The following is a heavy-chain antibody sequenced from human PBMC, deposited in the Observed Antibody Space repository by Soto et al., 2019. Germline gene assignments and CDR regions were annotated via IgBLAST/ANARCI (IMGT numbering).Heavy chain of an antibody. V-gene: IGHV3-30*18. D-gene: IGHD2-15*01. CDR1: GFSFSDSG. CDR3: AKSVRYCLGSSCSPEAFDA. CDR2: ISYDGSNT. Sequence: QVHLVESGGDVVQPGMSLRLSCVASGFSFSDSGMHWVRQAPGKGLEWVAAISYDGSNTYYADPVNDRFTISRDNSKNTPYLRLNSLRAEDKAVNYCAKSVRYCLGSSCSPEAFDAWGQGTVVSVSS. J-gene: IGHJ3*01.